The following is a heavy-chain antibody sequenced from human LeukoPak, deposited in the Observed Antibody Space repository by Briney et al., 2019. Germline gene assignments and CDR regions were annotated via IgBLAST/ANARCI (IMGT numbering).Heavy chain of an antibody. J-gene: IGHJ5*02. Sequence: PSETLSLTRTVSGGSISSYYWSWVRQPAGKGLEWIGRIYTSGRTNYNPALKGRVTMSVDTSKNQFSLKLSSVTAADTAAYYCASSAAAGTSRWFDPWGQGTLVTVSS. CDR3: ASSAAAGTSRWFDP. V-gene: IGHV4-4*07. D-gene: IGHD6-13*01. CDR2: IYTSGRT. CDR1: GGSISSYY.